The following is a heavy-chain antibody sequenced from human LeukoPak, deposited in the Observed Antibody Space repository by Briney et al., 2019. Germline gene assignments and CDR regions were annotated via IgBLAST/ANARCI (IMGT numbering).Heavy chain of an antibody. J-gene: IGHJ4*02. CDR3: ARDYDFWSGYYQSGFDY. CDR2: MSGSGGTT. CDR1: GFRLSSYA. V-gene: IGHV3-23*01. D-gene: IGHD3-3*01. Sequence: GESLRLSCAASGFRLSSYAMSWVRQAPGKGLEWVSVMSGSGGTTYYADSVKGRFTISRDNAKNSLYLQMNSLRAEDTAVYYCARDYDFWSGYYQSGFDYWGQGTLVTVSS.